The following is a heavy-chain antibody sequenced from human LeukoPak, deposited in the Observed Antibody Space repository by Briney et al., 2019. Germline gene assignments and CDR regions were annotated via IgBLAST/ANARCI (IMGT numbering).Heavy chain of an antibody. CDR3: ARRGRRIVLMVYAPNWFDP. D-gene: IGHD2-8*01. V-gene: IGHV4-39*07. J-gene: IGHJ5*02. Sequence: PSETLSLTCTVSGGSISSSSYYWGWIRQPPGKGLEWIGSIYYSGSTYYNPSLKSRVTISVDTSKNQFSLKLSSVTAADTAVYYCARRGRRIVLMVYAPNWFDPWGQGTLVTVSS. CDR1: GGSISSSSYY. CDR2: IYYSGST.